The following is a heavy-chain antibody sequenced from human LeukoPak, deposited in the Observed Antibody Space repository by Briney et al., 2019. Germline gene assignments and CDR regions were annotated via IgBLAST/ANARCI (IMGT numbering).Heavy chain of an antibody. V-gene: IGHV4-38-2*02. CDR2: IYATGST. CDR3: ARAFSSACYMNWFDP. J-gene: IGHJ5*02. D-gene: IGHD6-19*01. Sequence: SETLSLTCTVSGYSLSSGYYWGWIRQPPGKGREWIGSIYATGSTYYNPSLKSRVTISMDTSKNEFSLKLSSVTAADTAVYYCARAFSSACYMNWFDPWGQGTLVTVSS. CDR1: GYSLSSGYY.